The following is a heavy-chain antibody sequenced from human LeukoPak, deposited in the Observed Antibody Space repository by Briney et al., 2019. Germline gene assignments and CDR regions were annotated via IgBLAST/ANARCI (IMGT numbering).Heavy chain of an antibody. CDR2: INTNTGNP. D-gene: IGHD5-18*01. CDR3: ARAMSASIDTAMVG. J-gene: IGHJ4*02. CDR1: GYTFTSYA. Sequence: ASVKVSCKASGYTFTSYAMNWVRQAPAQGLEWMGWINTNTGNPTYAQGFTGRFVFSLDTSVSTAYLQISSLKAEDTAVYYCARAMSASIDTAMVGWGQGTLVTVSS. V-gene: IGHV7-4-1*02.